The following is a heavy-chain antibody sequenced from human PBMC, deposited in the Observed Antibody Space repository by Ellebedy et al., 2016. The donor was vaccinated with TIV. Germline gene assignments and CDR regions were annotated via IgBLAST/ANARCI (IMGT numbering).Heavy chain of an antibody. D-gene: IGHD5-24*01. V-gene: IGHV3-66*01. CDR2: LYSGGSI. Sequence: GGSLRLSXAVSGFSVSSKYMSWVRRAPGKGLEWVSVLYSGGSIYYTDSVKGRFTISRDDSKNMLYLQMNRLRAEDTAVYHCARVLTGRDDYHDAFDVWGQGTMVTVSS. CDR3: ARVLTGRDDYHDAFDV. J-gene: IGHJ3*01. CDR1: GFSVSSKY.